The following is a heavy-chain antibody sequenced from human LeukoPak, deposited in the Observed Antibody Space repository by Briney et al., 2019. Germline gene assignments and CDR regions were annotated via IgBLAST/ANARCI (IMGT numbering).Heavy chain of an antibody. CDR2: IYWNDDK. CDR1: GFSLSTSGVG. Sequence: ESGPTLVNPTQILTLTRTFAGFSLSTSGVGVGWIRQPPGKALEWLALIYWNDDKRYSPSLKSRLTITKDTSKNQVVLTMTNMDPVDTATYYCAQLRRDGYNSPFDYWGQGTLVTVSS. D-gene: IGHD5-24*01. CDR3: AQLRRDGYNSPFDY. J-gene: IGHJ4*02. V-gene: IGHV2-5*01.